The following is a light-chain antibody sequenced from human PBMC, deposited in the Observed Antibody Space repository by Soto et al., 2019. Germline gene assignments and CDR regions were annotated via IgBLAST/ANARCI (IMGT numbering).Light chain of an antibody. CDR3: QHFGSSPGT. Sequence: EIVLTQSPGTLSLSPGEGATLSCRASQSIVANYLAWYQQKPGQSPRLLIYDISTRATGVPDRFSGSGSRTAFTLTINGLEPEDSAVYYCQHFGSSPGTFGQGTKVEVK. CDR1: QSIVANY. J-gene: IGKJ1*01. CDR2: DIS. V-gene: IGKV3-20*01.